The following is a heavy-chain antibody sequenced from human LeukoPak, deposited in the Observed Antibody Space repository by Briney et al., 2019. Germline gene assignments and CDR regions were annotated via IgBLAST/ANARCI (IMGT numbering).Heavy chain of an antibody. D-gene: IGHD6-13*01. CDR2: ISSSSSYI. J-gene: IGHJ4*02. CDR1: GFTFSSYS. Sequence: GGSLRLSCAASGFTFSSYSMNWVRQAPGKGLEWVSSISSSSSYIYYADSVKGRFTISRDNAKNPLYLQMNSLRAEDTAVYYCARGGVSQDYFDYWGQGTLVTVSS. V-gene: IGHV3-21*01. CDR3: ARGGVSQDYFDY.